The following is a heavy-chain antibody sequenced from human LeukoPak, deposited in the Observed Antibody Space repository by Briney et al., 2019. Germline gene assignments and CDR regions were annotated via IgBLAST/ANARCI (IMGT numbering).Heavy chain of an antibody. Sequence: GGSLRLSCAASGFIFSNYGMHWVRQAPGKGLEWVAVISYDGSNKYYADSMKGRFTISRDNSENTLYLQMNSLRAEDTAVYYCAKDGSSGRSYYYYYMDVWGKGTTVTVSS. CDR1: GFIFSNYG. D-gene: IGHD6-19*01. CDR2: ISYDGSNK. V-gene: IGHV3-30*18. J-gene: IGHJ6*03. CDR3: AKDGSSGRSYYYYYMDV.